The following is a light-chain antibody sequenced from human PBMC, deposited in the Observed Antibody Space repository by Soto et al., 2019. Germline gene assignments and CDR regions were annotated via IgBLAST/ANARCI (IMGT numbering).Light chain of an antibody. CDR2: GAS. Sequence: EIVMTQSPATLSVSPGERATLSCRARQSVSSNLAWYQQKPGQAPRLLIYGASTRAAGIPARFSGSGSGTEFTLTISSLQSEDVAVYFCQQYNNRWTFGSGTKVEIK. CDR1: QSVSSN. CDR3: QQYNNRWT. V-gene: IGKV3-15*01. J-gene: IGKJ1*01.